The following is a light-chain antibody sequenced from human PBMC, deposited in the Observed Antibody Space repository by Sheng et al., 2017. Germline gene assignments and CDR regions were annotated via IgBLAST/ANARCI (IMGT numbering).Light chain of an antibody. J-gene: IGLJ1*01. CDR2: GKN. CDR1: SLRSYY. V-gene: IGLV3-19*01. Sequence: SSELTQDPAVSVALGQTVRITCQGDSLRSYYASWYQQKPGQAPVPCIYGKNNRPSGIPDRFSGSSSGNTASLTITGAQAEDEADYYCNSRDSSGNHLYVFGTGTKVTVL. CDR3: NSRDSSGNHLYV.